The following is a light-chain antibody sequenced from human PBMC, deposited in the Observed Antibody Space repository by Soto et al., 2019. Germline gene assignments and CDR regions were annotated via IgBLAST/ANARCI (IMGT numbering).Light chain of an antibody. CDR2: EVS. J-gene: IGLJ1*01. Sequence: QSALTQPASVSGSPGQSITISCTGTSNDVGGYNYVSWYQQHPGKAPKVMIYEVSNRPSGVSNRFSGSKSVNTASLTISGLQGDDEADIYCCSYRNSSTYVFGTGTKLTVL. CDR1: SNDVGGYNY. V-gene: IGLV2-14*01. CDR3: CSYRNSSTYV.